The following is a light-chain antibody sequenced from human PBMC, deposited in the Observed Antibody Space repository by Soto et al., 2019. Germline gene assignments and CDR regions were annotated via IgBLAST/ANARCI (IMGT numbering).Light chain of an antibody. Sequence: QSALTQPAPVSGSPGQSITISCTGTSSDVGGYNYVSWCQHRPGEAPKLMIYDVSNRPSGVSNRLSGSKSGNTASLTISGLQPEDEADYYCSSYTTSNTRQIVFGTGTKVTVL. CDR3: SSYTTSNTRQIV. CDR2: DVS. CDR1: SSDVGGYNY. V-gene: IGLV2-14*03. J-gene: IGLJ1*01.